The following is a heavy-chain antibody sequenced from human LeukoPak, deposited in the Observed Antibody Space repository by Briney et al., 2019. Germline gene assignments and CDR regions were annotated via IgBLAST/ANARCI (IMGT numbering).Heavy chain of an antibody. D-gene: IGHD5-12*01. CDR3: AREIKWRLAFDY. CDR1: GFTFSIYT. CDR2: ISSSSSTI. V-gene: IGHV3-48*04. Sequence: GGSLRLSCAASGFTFSIYTMNWVRQAPGKGLEWVSSISSSSSTIYYADSVKGRFTISRDNAEKSFYLQMNSLRAEDTAVYYCAREIKWRLAFDYWGQGTLVTVSS. J-gene: IGHJ4*02.